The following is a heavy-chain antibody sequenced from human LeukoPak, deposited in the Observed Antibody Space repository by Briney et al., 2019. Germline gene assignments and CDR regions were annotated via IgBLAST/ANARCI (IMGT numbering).Heavy chain of an antibody. CDR1: GFTFSSYA. V-gene: IGHV3-23*01. CDR3: ATLGIVAGLGYDY. Sequence: GGSLRLSCAASGFTFSSYAMSWVRQAPGKGLDWVSAISGSGGSTYYADSVKGRFTISRDNSKNTLYLQMNSLRAEDAAVYYCATLGIVAGLGYDYWGQGTLVTVSS. CDR2: ISGSGGST. J-gene: IGHJ4*01. D-gene: IGHD6-19*01.